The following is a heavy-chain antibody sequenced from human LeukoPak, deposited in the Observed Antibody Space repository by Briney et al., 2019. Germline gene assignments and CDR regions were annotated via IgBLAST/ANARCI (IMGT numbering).Heavy chain of an antibody. CDR1: GGSISSSSYY. Sequence: SETQSLTCTVCGGSISSSSYYWGWVRQPAGKGLEWIGLIYTTASTHCDPPLKSRVSISLDTSQNQFSLKLSSVTTADTAVYYCAREGAARNFDYWGQGILVTVSS. CDR3: AREGAARNFDY. J-gene: IGHJ4*02. D-gene: IGHD6-6*01. V-gene: IGHV4-61*02. CDR2: IYTTAST.